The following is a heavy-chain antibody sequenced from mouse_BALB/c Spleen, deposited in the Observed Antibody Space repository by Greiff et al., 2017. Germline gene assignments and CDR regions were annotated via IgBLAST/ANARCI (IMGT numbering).Heavy chain of an antibody. V-gene: IGHV3-2*02. CDR2: ISYSGST. D-gene: IGHD2-14*01. Sequence: EVKLQESGPGLVKPSQSLSLTCTVTGYSITSDYAWNWIRQFPGNKLEWMGYISYSGSTSYNPSLKSRISITRDTSKNQFFLQLNSVTTEDTATYYCARGEAYYRYDYGKYAMDYWGQGTSVTVSS. CDR3: ARGEAYYRYDYGKYAMDY. CDR1: GYSITSDYA. J-gene: IGHJ4*01.